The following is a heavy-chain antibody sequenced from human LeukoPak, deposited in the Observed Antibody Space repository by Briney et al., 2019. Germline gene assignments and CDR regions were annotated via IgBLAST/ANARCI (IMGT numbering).Heavy chain of an antibody. CDR1: GGSFSGYH. J-gene: IGHJ3*02. V-gene: IGHV4-34*01. CDR3: AGSYGGNAVGPFDI. Sequence: SETLSLTCAVSGGSFSGYHCSWIRQTPGKGLEWIGEVSQSGGASYNPSLKSRVTISVETSKNHFSLKMSSVTAADTAMHYCAGSYGGNAVGPFDIWGQGTMVTVPS. CDR2: VSQSGGA. D-gene: IGHD4-23*01.